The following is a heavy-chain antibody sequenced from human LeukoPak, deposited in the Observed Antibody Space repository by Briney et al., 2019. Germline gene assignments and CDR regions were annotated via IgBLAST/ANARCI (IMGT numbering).Heavy chain of an antibody. D-gene: IGHD3-22*01. V-gene: IGHV2-5*02. CDR2: IYWDDDK. CDR1: GFSLTTSGVG. CDR3: ARDSSNWYGFDY. Sequence: SGPTLVNPTQTLTLTCTFSGFSLTTSGVGVGWIRQPPGKALEWLALIYWDDDKRYSPSLKSRLTITKDTSKNQVVLTMTNMDPVDTATYYCARDSSNWYGFDYWGLGTLVTVSS. J-gene: IGHJ4*02.